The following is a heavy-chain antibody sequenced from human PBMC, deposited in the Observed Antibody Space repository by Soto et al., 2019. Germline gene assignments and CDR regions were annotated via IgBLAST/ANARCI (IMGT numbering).Heavy chain of an antibody. J-gene: IGHJ5*02. CDR3: ARDSAYYYGSGSSWFDP. CDR1: GYTFTSYG. Sequence: ASVKVSCKASGYTFTSYGISWVRQAPGQGLEWMGWISAYNGNTNYAQKLQGRVTMTTDTSTSTAYMELRSLRSDDTAVYYRARDSAYYYGSGSSWFDPWGQGTLVTVSS. D-gene: IGHD3-10*01. CDR2: ISAYNGNT. V-gene: IGHV1-18*01.